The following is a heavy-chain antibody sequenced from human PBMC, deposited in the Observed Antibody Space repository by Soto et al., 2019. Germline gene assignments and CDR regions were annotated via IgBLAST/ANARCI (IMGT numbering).Heavy chain of an antibody. D-gene: IGHD4-17*01. CDR2: IDFSGTT. J-gene: IGHJ6*02. V-gene: IGHV4-59*01. CDR1: GGSISSYH. Sequence: PSETLSLTCTVSGGSISSYHWTWIRQSPGKGLEWVGYIDFSGTTHFNPSLKGRVAMSVDMSKIQFSLKVTAVTAADTAVFYCVRGYGDSYYSYGLDVWGQGXTVTVYS. CDR3: VRGYGDSYYSYGLDV.